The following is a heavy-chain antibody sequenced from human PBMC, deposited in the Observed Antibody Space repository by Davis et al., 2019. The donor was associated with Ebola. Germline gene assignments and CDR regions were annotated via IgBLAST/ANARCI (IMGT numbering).Heavy chain of an antibody. J-gene: IGHJ4*02. V-gene: IGHV5-51*01. CDR3: ARLVGADPYYFDY. CDR2: IYPGDSDT. D-gene: IGHD1-26*01. CDR1: GYSFTSYW. Sequence: PGGSLRLSCKGSGYSFTSYWIGWVRQMPGKGLEWMGIIYPGDSDTRYSPSFQGQVTISADKSISTAYLQWSSLKASDTAMYYCARLVGADPYYFDYWGQGTLVTVSS.